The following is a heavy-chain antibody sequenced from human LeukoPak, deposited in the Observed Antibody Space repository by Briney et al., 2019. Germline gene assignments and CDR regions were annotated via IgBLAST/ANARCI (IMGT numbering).Heavy chain of an antibody. CDR2: IYYSGST. J-gene: IGHJ5*02. Sequence: SETLSLTCTVSGGSISSYYWSWIRQPPGKGLEWIGYIYYSGSTNYNPSLKSRVTISVDTSKNQFSLKLSSVTAADTAVYYCARGSYDILTGYNWFDPWGQGTLVTVSS. CDR3: ARGSYDILTGYNWFDP. CDR1: GGSISSYY. D-gene: IGHD3-9*01. V-gene: IGHV4-59*01.